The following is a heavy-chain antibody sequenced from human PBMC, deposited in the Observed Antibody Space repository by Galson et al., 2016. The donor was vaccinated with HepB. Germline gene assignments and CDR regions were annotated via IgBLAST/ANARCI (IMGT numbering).Heavy chain of an antibody. CDR2: INRDGSVI. D-gene: IGHD3-22*01. CDR1: GFTLSSYW. J-gene: IGHJ3*02. CDR3: VSDQTHSDSRAYYDDLDM. V-gene: IGHV3-7*04. Sequence: SLRLSCAASGFTLSSYWMTWVRQAPGKGLEWVANINRDGSVIHYVDSVKCRLTISRDNAKNSMYLPMSSLRTEDTAVYYCVSDQTHSDSRAYYDDLDMWGQGTKVTVSS.